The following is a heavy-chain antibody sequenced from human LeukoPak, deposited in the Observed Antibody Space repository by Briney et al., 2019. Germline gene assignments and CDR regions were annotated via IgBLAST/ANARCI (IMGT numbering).Heavy chain of an antibody. J-gene: IGHJ4*02. D-gene: IGHD1-14*01. CDR1: GFSFSDYG. Sequence: GGSLRLSCAASGFSFSDYGMHWVRQAPGKGLEWVALIWYDGTNKYYVDSVKGRFTISRDNSKNTLYLQMNSLRADDTAVYYCARDRYGIRRDYFDYWGQGILSPSPQ. V-gene: IGHV3-33*01. CDR3: ARDRYGIRRDYFDY. CDR2: IWYDGTNK.